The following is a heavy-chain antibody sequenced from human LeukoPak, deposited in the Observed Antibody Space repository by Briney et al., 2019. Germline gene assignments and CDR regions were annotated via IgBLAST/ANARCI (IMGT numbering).Heavy chain of an antibody. CDR3: ATDRGSGSYNWFDP. CDR2: FDPEDGET. V-gene: IGHV1-24*01. CDR1: GYTFTGYY. Sequence: AASVKVSCKASGYTFTGYYMHWVRQAPGQGLEWMGGFDPEDGETIYAQKFLGRVTMTEDTSTDTAYMELSSLRSEDTAVYYCATDRGSGSYNWFDPWGQGTLVTVSS. D-gene: IGHD3-10*01. J-gene: IGHJ5*02.